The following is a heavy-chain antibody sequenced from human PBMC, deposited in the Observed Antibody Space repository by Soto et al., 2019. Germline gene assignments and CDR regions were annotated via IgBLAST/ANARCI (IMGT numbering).Heavy chain of an antibody. J-gene: IGHJ3*02. V-gene: IGHV1-8*01. CDR3: ARANWGSGAFDI. CDR2: MNPNIGIA. Sequence: ASVKVSCTASGGTLSSNTISWVRQATGQGLEWMGWMNPNIGIAGYAQKFQGRVTMTRNKSINTAYMDLSSLRSEDTAVYYCARANWGSGAFDIWGQGTMVTVSS. CDR1: GGTLSSNT. D-gene: IGHD7-27*01.